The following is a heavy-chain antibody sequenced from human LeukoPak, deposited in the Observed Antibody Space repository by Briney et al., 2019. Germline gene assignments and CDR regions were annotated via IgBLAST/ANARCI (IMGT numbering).Heavy chain of an antibody. V-gene: IGHV4-61*08. CDR2: IYYSGST. D-gene: IGHD2-21*02. Sequence: SSETLSLTCTVSGGSISSGDYYWSWIRQPPGKGLEWIGYIYYSGSTNYNPSLKSRVTISVDTSKNQFSLKLSSVTAADTAVYYCARGPVGWSLGAFDIWGQGTMVTVSS. J-gene: IGHJ3*02. CDR1: GGSISSGDYY. CDR3: ARGPVGWSLGAFDI.